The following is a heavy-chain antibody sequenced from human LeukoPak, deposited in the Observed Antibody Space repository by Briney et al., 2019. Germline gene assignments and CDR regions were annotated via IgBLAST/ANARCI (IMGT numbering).Heavy chain of an antibody. CDR3: ARVQVATIAFDI. Sequence: GASVKVSCKASGYTFTSYGISWVRQAPGQGLEWMGWINPNSGGTNYAQKFQGRVTMTRDTSISTAYMELSRLRSDDTAVYYCARVQVATIAFDIWGQGTMVTVSS. J-gene: IGHJ3*02. CDR2: INPNSGGT. V-gene: IGHV1-2*02. D-gene: IGHD5-12*01. CDR1: GYTFTSYG.